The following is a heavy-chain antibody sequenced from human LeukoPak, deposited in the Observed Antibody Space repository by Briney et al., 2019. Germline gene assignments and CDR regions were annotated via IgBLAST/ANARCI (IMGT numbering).Heavy chain of an antibody. CDR1: GFTFSSYA. J-gene: IGHJ4*02. CDR2: ISGSGGST. CDR3: AKDPKYYYGSGSFYFDY. D-gene: IGHD3-10*01. V-gene: IGHV3-23*01. Sequence: GGSLRLSCAASGFTFSSYAMSWVRQAPGKGLEWVSAISGSGGSTYYADSVKGRLTISRDNSKNTLYLQMNSLRAEDTAVYYCAKDPKYYYGSGSFYFDYWGQGTLVTVSS.